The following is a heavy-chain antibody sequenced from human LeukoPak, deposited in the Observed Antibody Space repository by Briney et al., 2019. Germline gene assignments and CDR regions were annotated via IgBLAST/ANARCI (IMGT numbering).Heavy chain of an antibody. CDR1: GFTFSTYS. CDR2: ISSSSNSI. CDR3: ARVVGPPYHDY. J-gene: IGHJ4*02. Sequence: GGSLRLSCAASGFTFSTYSLNWVRQAPGKGLEWVSYISSSSNSIYYADSVKGRFTISRDNAKNSLYLQMNSLRAEDTAIYYCARVVGPPYHDYWGQGTLVTVSS. V-gene: IGHV3-48*01. D-gene: IGHD3-10*01.